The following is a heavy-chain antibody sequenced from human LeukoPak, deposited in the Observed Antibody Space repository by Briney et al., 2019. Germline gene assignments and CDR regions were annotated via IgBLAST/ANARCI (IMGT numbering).Heavy chain of an antibody. Sequence: PGGSLRLSCAASGFTFSNAWMSWVRQAPGKGLEWVGRIKSKTDGGTTDYAAPVKGRFTISRDDSKNTLYLQMNSLKTEDTAVYYCTTGEAGSSSLYYWGQGTLVTVSS. CDR2: IKSKTDGGTT. CDR3: TTGEAGSSSLYY. J-gene: IGHJ4*02. V-gene: IGHV3-15*01. D-gene: IGHD6-6*01. CDR1: GFTFSNAW.